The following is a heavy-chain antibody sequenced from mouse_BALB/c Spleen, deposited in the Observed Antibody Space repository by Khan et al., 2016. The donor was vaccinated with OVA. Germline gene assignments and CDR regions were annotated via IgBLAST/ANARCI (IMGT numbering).Heavy chain of an antibody. CDR2: INPSSGST. CDR3: ARTHER. CDR1: GYTFTSYT. Sequence: VQLQQSGAELARPGASVKMSCKASGYTFTSYTLHWVKQRPGKGLEWIGYINPSSGSTKYNQKFKDKATLTADKSSSTAYMQLSSLTSEDSAVYDCARTHERWGQGTTLTVAS. V-gene: IGHV1-4*01. J-gene: IGHJ2*01.